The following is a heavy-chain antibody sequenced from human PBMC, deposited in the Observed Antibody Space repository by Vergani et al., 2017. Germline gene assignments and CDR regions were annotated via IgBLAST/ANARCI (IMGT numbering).Heavy chain of an antibody. Sequence: QVQLQESGPGLVKPSETLTLTCDVSDSSIMINPYWGWFRQSPGKGLEWIGYIHHSGDTHYNSSLKSRVSISIVSSSKFSLSLTSVTAEDAAISYCARHRGSGGFFPSSYFYGMDVWGHGTTVTVSS. CDR3: ARHRGSGGFFPSSYFYGMDV. CDR2: IHHSGDT. D-gene: IGHD3-10*01. J-gene: IGHJ6*02. V-gene: IGHV4/OR15-8*02. CDR1: DSSIMINPY.